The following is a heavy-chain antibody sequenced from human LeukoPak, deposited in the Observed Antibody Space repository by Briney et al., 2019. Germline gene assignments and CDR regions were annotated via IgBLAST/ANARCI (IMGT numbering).Heavy chain of an antibody. CDR2: ISSSSSYI. CDR1: GFTFSSYS. D-gene: IGHD3-22*01. V-gene: IGHV3-21*01. J-gene: IGHJ6*03. CDR3: ARADSSGYYLTYYYYYMDV. Sequence: GGSLRLSCAASGFTFSSYSMNWVRQAPGKGLEWVSAISSSSSYIYYADSVKGRFTISRDNAKNSLYLQMNSLRAEDTAVYYCARADSSGYYLTYYYYYMDVWGKGTTVTVSS.